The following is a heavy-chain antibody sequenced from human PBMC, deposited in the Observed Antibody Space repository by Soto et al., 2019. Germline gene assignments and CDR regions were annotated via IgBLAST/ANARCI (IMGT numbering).Heavy chain of an antibody. CDR2: MYYSGRT. CDR1: GASISSSNYD. V-gene: IGHV4-39*01. CDR3: ARHGNTVTTGYYYGMDV. Sequence: SETLPLTCTVSGASISSSNYDWGRIRQPPGRGLEWIGTMYYSGRTYYNPSLKSRVTRSVDTSKNQFSLKLSAVTATDTAVYYCARHGNTVTTGYYYGMDVWGQGTTVTVSS. D-gene: IGHD4-17*01. J-gene: IGHJ6*02.